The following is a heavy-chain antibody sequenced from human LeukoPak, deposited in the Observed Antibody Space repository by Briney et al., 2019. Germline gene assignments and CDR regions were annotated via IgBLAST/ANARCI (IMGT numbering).Heavy chain of an antibody. CDR2: IYYSGST. Sequence: SETLSLTCTVPGGSISSGGYYWSWIRQHPGKGLEWIGYIYYSGSTYYNPSLKSRVTISVDTSKNQFSLKLSSVTAADTAVYYCARRVVVVAATLIDPWGQGTLVTVSS. V-gene: IGHV4-31*03. CDR1: GGSISSGGYY. D-gene: IGHD2-15*01. J-gene: IGHJ5*02. CDR3: ARRVVVVAATLIDP.